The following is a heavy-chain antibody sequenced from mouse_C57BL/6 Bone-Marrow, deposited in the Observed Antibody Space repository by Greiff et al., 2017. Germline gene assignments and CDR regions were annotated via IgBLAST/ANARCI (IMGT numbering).Heavy chain of an antibody. V-gene: IGHV1-15*01. J-gene: IGHJ4*01. D-gene: IGHD1-1*01. CDR1: GYTFTDYE. CDR2: IDPETGGT. Sequence: VQLQQSGAELVRPGASVTLSCKASGYTFTDYEMHWVKQTPVHGLEWIGAIDPETGGTAYNQKFKGKAILTADKSSSTAYMELRSLTSEDSAVYYCTRWSYGLHMDYWGQGTSVTVSS. CDR3: TRWSYGLHMDY.